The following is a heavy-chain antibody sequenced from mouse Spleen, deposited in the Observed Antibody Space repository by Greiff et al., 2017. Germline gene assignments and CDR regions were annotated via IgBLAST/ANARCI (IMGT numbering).Heavy chain of an antibody. CDR2: IYPGDGDT. CDR3: ARRNYGSSLYYFDY. J-gene: IGHJ2*01. CDR1: GYAFSSYW. V-gene: IGHV1-80*01. Sequence: QVQLQQSGAELVRPGSSVKISCKASGYAFSSYWMNWVKQRPGQGLEWIGQIYPGDGDTNYNGKFKGKATLTADKSSSTAYMQLSSLTSEDSAVYFCARRNYGSSLYYFDYWGQGTTLTVSS. D-gene: IGHD1-1*01.